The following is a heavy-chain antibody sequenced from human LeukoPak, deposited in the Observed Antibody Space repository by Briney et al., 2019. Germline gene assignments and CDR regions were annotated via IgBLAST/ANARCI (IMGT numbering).Heavy chain of an antibody. Sequence: SQTLSLTRTVSGGSISSGSYYWSWIRQPAGKGLEWIGRIYTSGSTNYNPSLKSRVTISVDTSKNQFSLKLTSVTAADTAVYYCARGRDYYGSGSYIWFDPWGQGTLVTVSS. V-gene: IGHV4-61*02. D-gene: IGHD3-10*01. CDR2: IYTSGST. CDR1: GGSISSGSYY. J-gene: IGHJ5*02. CDR3: ARGRDYYGSGSYIWFDP.